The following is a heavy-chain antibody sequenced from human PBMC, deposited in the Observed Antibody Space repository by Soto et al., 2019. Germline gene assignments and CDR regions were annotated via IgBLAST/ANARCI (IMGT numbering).Heavy chain of an antibody. CDR1: GYTFTSYC. CDR3: ARDLGTMVRGVMAGYAFDI. D-gene: IGHD3-10*01. V-gene: IGHV1-18*01. CDR2: ISAYNGNT. Sequence: ASVKVSCTASGYTFTSYCISWVRQAPVQVLEWMGWISAYNGNTNYAQKLQGRVTMTTDTSTSTAYMELRSLRSDDTAVYYCARDLGTMVRGVMAGYAFDIWGQGTMVTVSS. J-gene: IGHJ3*02.